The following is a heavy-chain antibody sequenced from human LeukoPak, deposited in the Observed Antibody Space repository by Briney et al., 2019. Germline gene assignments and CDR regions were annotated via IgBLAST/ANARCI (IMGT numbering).Heavy chain of an antibody. V-gene: IGHV3-23*01. J-gene: IGHJ4*02. CDR1: GFTFSSYA. D-gene: IGHD3-22*01. CDR2: ISGSGGST. Sequence: PGGSLRLSRAASGFTFSSYAMSWVRQAPGKGLEWVSAISGSGGSTYYADSVKGRFTISRDNSKNTLYLQMNSLRAEDTAVYYCAKDPYYYDSSGYPLIDYWGQGTLVTVSS. CDR3: AKDPYYYDSSGYPLIDY.